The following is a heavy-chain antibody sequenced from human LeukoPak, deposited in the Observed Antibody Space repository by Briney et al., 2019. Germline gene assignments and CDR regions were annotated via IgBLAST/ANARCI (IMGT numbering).Heavy chain of an antibody. V-gene: IGHV3-33*01. D-gene: IGHD1-1*01. CDR2: IWYDGSNK. Sequence: GGSLRLSCAASGFTFSSYGMHWVRQAPGKGLEWVAVIWYDGSNKYYADSVKGRFTISRDNSKNTLHLQMNSLRAEDTAVYYCARDYREHYYYYGMDVWGQGTTVTVSS. J-gene: IGHJ6*02. CDR1: GFTFSSYG. CDR3: ARDYREHYYYYGMDV.